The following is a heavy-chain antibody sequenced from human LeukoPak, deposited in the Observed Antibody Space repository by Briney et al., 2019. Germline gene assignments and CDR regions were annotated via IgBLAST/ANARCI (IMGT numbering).Heavy chain of an antibody. CDR2: ITSDGSRT. CDR3: VREGATSALDI. J-gene: IGHJ3*02. D-gene: IGHD5-24*01. Sequence: GGSLRLSCAASGFTFSNAWMRWVRQAPGKGLVWVSGITSDGSRTTCADSVRGRFTISRDNAKNTLSLQMDSLRVEDTAVYYCVREGATSALDIWGQGTMVTVSS. V-gene: IGHV3-74*01. CDR1: GFTFSNAW.